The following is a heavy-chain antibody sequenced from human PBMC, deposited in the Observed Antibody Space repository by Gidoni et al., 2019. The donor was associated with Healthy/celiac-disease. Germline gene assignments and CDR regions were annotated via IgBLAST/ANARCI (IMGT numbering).Heavy chain of an antibody. D-gene: IGHD3-16*01. J-gene: IGHJ6*02. Sequence: EVQLVQSGAEVKKPGESLKISCKGFGYSFTSYWIGWVRQMPGKGLEWMGIIYPGDSDTRYSPSFQGQVTISADKSISTAYLQWSSLKASDTAMYYCARVMTYYYYYYGMDVWGQGTTVTVSS. CDR3: ARVMTYYYYYYGMDV. V-gene: IGHV5-51*01. CDR2: IYPGDSDT. CDR1: GYSFTSYW.